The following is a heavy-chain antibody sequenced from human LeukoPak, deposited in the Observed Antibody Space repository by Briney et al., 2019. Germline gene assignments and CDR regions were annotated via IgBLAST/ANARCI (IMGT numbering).Heavy chain of an antibody. D-gene: IGHD6-19*01. V-gene: IGHV3-48*03. Sequence: GGSLRLSCAASGFTFSSEEMNWVRQAPGKGLEWVSSITTSGSFMSYADSVKGRFTISRDNARNSLFLQMNNLRADDTAVYYCAKWLVVGGQGTLVTVSS. CDR3: AKWLVV. CDR2: ITTSGSFM. J-gene: IGHJ4*02. CDR1: GFTFSSEE.